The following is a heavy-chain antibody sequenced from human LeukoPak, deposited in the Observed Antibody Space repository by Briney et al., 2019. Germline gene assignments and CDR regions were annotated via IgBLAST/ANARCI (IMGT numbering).Heavy chain of an antibody. D-gene: IGHD5-24*01. CDR1: GGTFSSYA. Sequence: SVKVSCKASGGTFSSYAISWVRQGPGQGLEWMGRIIPIFGIANYAQKFHGRGTITEDKSTSTAYMELSSLRSEDTAVYYCAGGGDGYKFDFWGQGTLVTVSS. V-gene: IGHV1-69*04. CDR3: AGGGDGYKFDF. J-gene: IGHJ4*02. CDR2: IIPIFGIA.